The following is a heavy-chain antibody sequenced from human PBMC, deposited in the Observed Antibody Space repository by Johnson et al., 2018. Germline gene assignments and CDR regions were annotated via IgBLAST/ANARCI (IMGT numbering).Heavy chain of an antibody. V-gene: IGHV3-7*04. J-gene: IGHJ3*02. CDR3: ARGISSAFDI. Sequence: VQLVQSGGGLVQDRGSMRLCCAASGFTFSSYWMSWVRQAPGKGLEWVANIKQDGSEKYYVDSVKGRFTISRDNAKNSLYLQMNSLRAEDTAVYYCARGISSAFDIWGQGTMVTVSS. CDR1: GFTFSSYW. CDR2: IKQDGSEK. D-gene: IGHD2-2*01.